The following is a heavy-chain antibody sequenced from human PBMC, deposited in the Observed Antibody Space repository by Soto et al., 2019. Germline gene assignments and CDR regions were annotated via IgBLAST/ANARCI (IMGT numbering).Heavy chain of an antibody. V-gene: IGHV1-3*01. D-gene: IGHD1-26*01. J-gene: IGHJ4*02. CDR2: INAGNGNT. Sequence: ASVKVSCKASGYTFTSYAMHWVRQAPGQRLEWMGWINAGNGNTKYSQKFQGRVTITRDTSASTAYMELSSLRSEDTAVYYCARGIRSGSQLYYFDYWGQGTLVTVSS. CDR3: ARGIRSGSQLYYFDY. CDR1: GYTFTSYA.